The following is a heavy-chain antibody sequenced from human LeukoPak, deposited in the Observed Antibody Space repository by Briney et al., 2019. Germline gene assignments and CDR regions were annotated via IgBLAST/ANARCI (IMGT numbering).Heavy chain of an antibody. CDR3: ARDSLWFGELNNY. Sequence: GGSLRLSCAASGFTFSSYWMSWVRQAPGKGLEWVANIKQGGSEKYYVDSVKGRFTISRDNAKNSLYLQMNSLRAEDTAVYYCARDSLWFGELNNYWGQGTLVTVSS. CDR1: GFTFSSYW. D-gene: IGHD3-10*01. CDR2: IKQGGSEK. J-gene: IGHJ4*02. V-gene: IGHV3-7*01.